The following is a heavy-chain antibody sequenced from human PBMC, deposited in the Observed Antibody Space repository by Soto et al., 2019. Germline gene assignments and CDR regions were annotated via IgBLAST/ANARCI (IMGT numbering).Heavy chain of an antibody. J-gene: IGHJ4*02. CDR1: GFMFSSAW. D-gene: IGHD1-1*01. CDR2: IKSKRDGGTT. Sequence: HLVESGGDLVKPGGSLRLSCAASGFMFSSAWMSWVRQAPGKGLEWVGRIKSKRDGGTTDYAPPVKGRFVISRDDSKHTLYLPMNSLKTDAPAVYYCVEGWNDFWGQGTLVAVSS. CDR3: VEGWNDF. V-gene: IGHV3-15*01.